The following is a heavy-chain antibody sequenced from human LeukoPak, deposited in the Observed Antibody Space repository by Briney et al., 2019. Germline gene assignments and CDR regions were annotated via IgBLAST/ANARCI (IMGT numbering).Heavy chain of an antibody. CDR1: GFTFSNYG. Sequence: PGGSLRLSCAASGFTFSNYGVSWVRQAPGKGLEWVSTISGSGSATYNAGSVKGRFTTSRDNSNNTLYLQMNSLRAEDTAVYYCAKTEAPAAIRAGSDYWGRGTLVTVSS. D-gene: IGHD2-2*02. J-gene: IGHJ4*02. CDR2: ISGSGSAT. V-gene: IGHV3-23*01. CDR3: AKTEAPAAIRAGSDY.